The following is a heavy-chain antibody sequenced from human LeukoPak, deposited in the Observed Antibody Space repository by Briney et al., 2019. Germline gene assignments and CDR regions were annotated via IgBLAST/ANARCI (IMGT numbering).Heavy chain of an antibody. CDR2: TYYRSKWYN. J-gene: IGHJ4*02. Sequence: SQTLSLTCAISGDSVSSNSAAWNWIRQSPSRGLEWLGRTYYRSKWYNDYAVSVKSRITINPDTSKNQFSLQLNSVTPEDTAVCYCARDSYYYDSSGYEEYYFDYWGQGTLVTVSS. V-gene: IGHV6-1*01. CDR1: GDSVSSNSAA. D-gene: IGHD3-22*01. CDR3: ARDSYYYDSSGYEEYYFDY.